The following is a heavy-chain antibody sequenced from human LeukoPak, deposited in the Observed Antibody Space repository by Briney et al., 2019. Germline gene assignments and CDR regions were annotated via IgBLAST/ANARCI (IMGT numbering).Heavy chain of an antibody. CDR2: IRYDGSNK. CDR3: ARVESSGWYLAYYYYYMDV. D-gene: IGHD6-19*01. Sequence: GGSLRLSCAASGFTFSSYGMHWVRQAPGKGLEWVAFIRYDGSNKYYADSVKGRFTISRDNSKNTLYLQMNSLRAEDTAVYYCARVESSGWYLAYYYYYMDVWGKGTTVTISS. J-gene: IGHJ6*03. CDR1: GFTFSSYG. V-gene: IGHV3-30*02.